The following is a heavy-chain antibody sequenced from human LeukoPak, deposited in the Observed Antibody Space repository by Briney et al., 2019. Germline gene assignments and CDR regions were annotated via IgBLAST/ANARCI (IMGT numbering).Heavy chain of an antibody. D-gene: IGHD6-19*01. V-gene: IGHV3-7*01. CDR3: ARDASALY. CDR2: IKQDGSEK. CDR1: GFIFSSYW. Sequence: PGGSLRLSCAASGFIFSSYWMSWVRQPPGKGLEWVANIKQDGSEKYYLDSVKGRFTISRDNARDSLYLQMNSLRDDDTSVYFCARDASALYWGRGTLVTVSS. J-gene: IGHJ4*02.